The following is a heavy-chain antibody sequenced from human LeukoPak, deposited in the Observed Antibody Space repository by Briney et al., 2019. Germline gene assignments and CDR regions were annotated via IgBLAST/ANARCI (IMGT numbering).Heavy chain of an antibody. CDR1: GGSFSGYY. Sequence: SETLSLTCAVYGGSFSGYYWSWLRQPPGKGLEWIGEINHSGSTNYNPSLKSRVTISVDTSKNQFSLKLSSVTAADTAVYYCARVIITMVRGDRWFDPWGQGTLVTVSS. CDR3: ARVIITMVRGDRWFDP. D-gene: IGHD3-10*01. CDR2: INHSGST. V-gene: IGHV4-34*01. J-gene: IGHJ5*02.